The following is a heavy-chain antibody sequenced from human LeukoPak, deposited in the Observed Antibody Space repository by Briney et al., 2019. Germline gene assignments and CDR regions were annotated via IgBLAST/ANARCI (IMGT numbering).Heavy chain of an antibody. D-gene: IGHD1-26*01. J-gene: IGHJ4*02. CDR2: IYHSGST. CDR1: GCPISSSNW. Sequence: SETLSLTCAVSGCPISSSNWWSWVRQPPGKGLEWIGEIYHSGSTNYNPSLKSRVTISVDKSKNQFSLKLSSVTAADTAVYYCARVSSGATTVDYWGQGTLVTVSS. CDR3: ARVSSGATTVDY. V-gene: IGHV4-4*02.